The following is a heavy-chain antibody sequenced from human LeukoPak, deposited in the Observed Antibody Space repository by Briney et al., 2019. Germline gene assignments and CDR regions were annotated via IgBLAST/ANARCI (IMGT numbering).Heavy chain of an antibody. CDR3: ARHPDYYDSSGYYTGRAFDI. V-gene: IGHV4-59*08. CDR2: IYYSGST. CDR1: GGSFSGYY. J-gene: IGHJ3*02. Sequence: PSETLSLTCAVYGGSFSGYYWSWIRQPPGKGLEWIGYIYYSGSTNYNPSLKSRVTISVDTSKNQFSLKLSSVTAADTAVYYCARHPDYYDSSGYYTGRAFDIWGQGTMVTVSS. D-gene: IGHD3-22*01.